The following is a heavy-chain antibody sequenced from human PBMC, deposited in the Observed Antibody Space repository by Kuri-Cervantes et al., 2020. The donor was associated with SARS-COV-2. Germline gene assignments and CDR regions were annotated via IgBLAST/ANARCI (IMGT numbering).Heavy chain of an antibody. D-gene: IGHD2-2*02. J-gene: IGHJ6*02. CDR2: ISSSSSYI. CDR3: ARDEVVVVPAAISGWYYYGMDV. Sequence: GGSLRLSCAASGFNFSRTDMHWVRQAPGKGLEWVSSISSSSSYIYYADSVKGRFTISRDNAKNSLYLQMNSLRAEDTAVYYCARDEVVVVPAAISGWYYYGMDVWGQGTTVTVSS. CDR1: GFNFSRTD. V-gene: IGHV3-21*01.